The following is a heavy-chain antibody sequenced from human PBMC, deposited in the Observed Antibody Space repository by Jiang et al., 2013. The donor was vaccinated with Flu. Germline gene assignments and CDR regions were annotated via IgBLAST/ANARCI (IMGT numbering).Heavy chain of an antibody. V-gene: IGHV6-1*01. CDR1: SVSSNSAA. Sequence: SVSSNSAAWNWIRQSPSRGLEWLGRTYYRSKWYNDYAVSVKSRITINPDTSKNQFSLQLNSVTPEDTAVYYCARVPISGGEEAVNWFDPWGQGTLVTVSS. J-gene: IGHJ5*02. CDR3: ARVPISGGEEAVNWFDP. CDR2: TYYRSKWYN. D-gene: IGHD3-16*01.